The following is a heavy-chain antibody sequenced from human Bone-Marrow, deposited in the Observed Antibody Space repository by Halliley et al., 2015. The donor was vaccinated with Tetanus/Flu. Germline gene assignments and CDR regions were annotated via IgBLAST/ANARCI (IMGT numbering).Heavy chain of an antibody. V-gene: IGHV3-9*01. CDR3: AKDGYCSGGSCFPGYCFSSGMGV. D-gene: IGHD2-15*01. Sequence: SLRLSCAASGFTFDDYAMHWVRQAPGKGLEWVSGISWNSGSIGYADSVKGRFTISRANAKNSLYLQMNSLRAEDTALYYCAKDGYCSGGSCFPGYCFSSGMGVGGQGSTV. CDR2: ISWNSGSI. J-gene: IGHJ6*02. CDR1: GFTFDDYA.